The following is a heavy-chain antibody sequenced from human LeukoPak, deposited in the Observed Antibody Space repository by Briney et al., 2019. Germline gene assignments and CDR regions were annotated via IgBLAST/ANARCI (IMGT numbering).Heavy chain of an antibody. CDR1: GFTFSSYE. V-gene: IGHV3-48*03. J-gene: IGHJ3*02. CDR2: ISSSGSTI. CDR3: ARDLTMIVYAFDI. D-gene: IGHD3-22*01. Sequence: GGSLRLSCAASGFTFSSYEMNWVRQAPGKGLEWVSYISSSGSTIYYADSVKGRFTISRDNAKNSLYLQMNSLRAEDTAVYYCARDLTMIVYAFDIWGQGTMVTVSS.